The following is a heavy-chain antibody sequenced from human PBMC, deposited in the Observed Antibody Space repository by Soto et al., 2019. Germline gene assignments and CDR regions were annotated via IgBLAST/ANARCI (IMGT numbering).Heavy chain of an antibody. J-gene: IGHJ4*02. V-gene: IGHV3-21*01. D-gene: IGHD3-3*01. CDR2: ISSSSSYI. Sequence: GGSLRLSCAASGFTFSSYSMNWVRQAPGKGLEWVSSISSSSSYIYYADSVKGRFTISRDNAKNSLYLQMNSLRAEDTAVYYCARVGTIFGVVAAHKFDYWGQGTLVTVSS. CDR3: ARVGTIFGVVAAHKFDY. CDR1: GFTFSSYS.